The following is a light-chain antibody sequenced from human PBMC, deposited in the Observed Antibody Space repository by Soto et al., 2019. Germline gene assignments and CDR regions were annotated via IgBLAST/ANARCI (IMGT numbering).Light chain of an antibody. J-gene: IGLJ1*01. Sequence: QSVLTQPPSASGSPGQSVTISCTGTSNDVGVYKYVSWYQQHPGKAPNLIISEVSKRPSGVPDRFSGSKSGNTASLTVSGLQAEDEADYYCSSYAGSKNPYVFGTGTKVTVL. CDR2: EVS. CDR1: SNDVGVYKY. V-gene: IGLV2-8*01. CDR3: SSYAGSKNPYV.